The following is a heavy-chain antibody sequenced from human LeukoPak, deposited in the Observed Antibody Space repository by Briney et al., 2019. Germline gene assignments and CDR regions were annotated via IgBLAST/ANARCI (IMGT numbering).Heavy chain of an antibody. Sequence: SETLSLTCTVSGGSISSYYWSWIRQPPGKGLEWIGYIYTSGSTNYNPPLKSRVTISVDTSKNQFSLKLSSVTAADTAVYYCARLVDTAMGIFDYWGQGTLVTVSS. J-gene: IGHJ4*02. CDR2: IYTSGST. CDR3: ARLVDTAMGIFDY. V-gene: IGHV4-4*09. D-gene: IGHD5-18*01. CDR1: GGSISSYY.